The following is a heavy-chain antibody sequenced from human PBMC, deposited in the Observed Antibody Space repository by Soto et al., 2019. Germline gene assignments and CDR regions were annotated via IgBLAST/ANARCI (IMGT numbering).Heavy chain of an antibody. Sequence: SVKVSCKASGGTSSSYDISWVRQAPGQGLEWMGGIIPIFGTANYEQKFQGRVTITADESTSTAYMELSSLRSEDTAVSYCAIGIVGGSGSYYIPSYYYYGIDVWGQGTTVTVSS. CDR3: AIGIVGGSGSYYIPSYYYYGIDV. V-gene: IGHV1-69*13. CDR1: GGTSSSYD. D-gene: IGHD3-10*01. CDR2: IIPIFGTA. J-gene: IGHJ6*02.